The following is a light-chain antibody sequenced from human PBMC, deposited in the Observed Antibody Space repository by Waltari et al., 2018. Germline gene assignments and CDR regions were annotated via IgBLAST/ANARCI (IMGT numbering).Light chain of an antibody. J-gene: IGLJ3*02. Sequence: QSVLTQPPSASGTPGLRVSISCSGSSATIGANSVSWYQQLPEAAPNLLIYKDDQRPAGVPDRFSGSKSGTSASLAISGLRSADEADYYCAAWDDSLSGRVFGGGTKLTVL. CDR3: AAWDDSLSGRV. CDR1: SATIGANS. V-gene: IGLV1-47*01. CDR2: KDD.